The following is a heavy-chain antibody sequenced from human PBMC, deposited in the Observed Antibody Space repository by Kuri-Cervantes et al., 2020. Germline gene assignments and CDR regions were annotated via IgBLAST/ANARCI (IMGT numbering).Heavy chain of an antibody. V-gene: IGHV3-7*01. CDR3: ARGVSYGDYGYYYYGMDV. CDR1: GFTVSSYW. Sequence: GGSLRLSCAASGFTVSSYWMSWVRQAPGKGLEWVANIKQDGSEKCYVDSVKGRFTISRDNAKNSLYMQMNSLRAEDTAVYYCARGVSYGDYGYYYYGMDVWGQGTTVTVSS. J-gene: IGHJ6*02. D-gene: IGHD4-17*01. CDR2: IKQDGSEK.